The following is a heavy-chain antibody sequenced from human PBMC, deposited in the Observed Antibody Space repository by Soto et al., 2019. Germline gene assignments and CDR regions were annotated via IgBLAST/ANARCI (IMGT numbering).Heavy chain of an antibody. J-gene: IGHJ5*02. CDR3: ARDQGFRVVINSNWFDP. D-gene: IGHD2-21*01. Sequence: ASVKVSCKASGYTFSRYGIMWVRQAPGQGLEWMGWISAYNGDTNSAEKLRGRLTMTTDASTTTAYMELRSLRSDDTAIYYCARDQGFRVVINSNWFDPWGQGTLVTVSS. CDR2: ISAYNGDT. V-gene: IGHV1-18*01. CDR1: GYTFSRYG.